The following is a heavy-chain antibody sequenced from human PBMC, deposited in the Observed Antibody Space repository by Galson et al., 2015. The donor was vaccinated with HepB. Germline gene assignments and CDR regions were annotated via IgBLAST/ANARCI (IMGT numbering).Heavy chain of an antibody. V-gene: IGHV1-18*04. CDR3: ARALRSGSPIRAQNLYYYAMDV. CDR1: XYTFGSYG. J-gene: IGHJ6*02. Sequence: SVKXXXKAXXYTFGSYGITWVRQXPGQGLEWMAWISTYNGNTNYAQKLQGRLTVTTDTSTTTAYMELRSLRSDDTAVYYCARALRSGSPIRAQNLYYYAMDVWXXGTTVIVSS. CDR2: ISTYNGNT. D-gene: IGHD1-26*01.